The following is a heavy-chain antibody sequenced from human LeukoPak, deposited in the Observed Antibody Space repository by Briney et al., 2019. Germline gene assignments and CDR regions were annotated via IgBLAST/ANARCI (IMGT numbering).Heavy chain of an antibody. V-gene: IGHV4-59*01. CDR2: IYYSGST. CDR3: ARSQERDYYGSGGFDY. Sequence: PSETLSLTCTVSGGSISSYYWSWIRQPPGKGLEWIGYIYYSGSTNYNPSLKSRVTISVDTSKNQFSLKLSSVTAADTAVYYCARSQERDYYGSGGFDYWGQGTLVTVSS. CDR1: GGSISSYY. J-gene: IGHJ4*02. D-gene: IGHD3-10*01.